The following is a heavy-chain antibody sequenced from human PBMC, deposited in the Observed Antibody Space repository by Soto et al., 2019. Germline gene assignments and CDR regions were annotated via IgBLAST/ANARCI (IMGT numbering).Heavy chain of an antibody. V-gene: IGHV3-30-3*01. CDR2: ISYDGSNK. CDR1: GFTFSSYA. CDR3: ALTNNWFDP. Sequence: PGGSLRLSCAASGFTFSSYAMHWVRQAPGKGLEWVAVISYDGSNKYYADSVKGRFTISRDNSKNTLYLQMNSLRAEDTAVYYCALTNNWFDPWGQGTLVTVSS. J-gene: IGHJ5*02. D-gene: IGHD3-3*01.